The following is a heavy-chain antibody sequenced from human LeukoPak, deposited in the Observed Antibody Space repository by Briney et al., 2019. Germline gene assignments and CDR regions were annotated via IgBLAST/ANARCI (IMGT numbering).Heavy chain of an antibody. D-gene: IGHD4-17*01. J-gene: IGHJ4*02. CDR1: GFSLGTSGMC. Sequence: SGPALVKPTQTLTLTCTFSGFSLGTSGMCVSWIRRPPGKALEWLARIDWDDDKYYSTSLQTRLTISKDTSKNQVVLTMTNMDPVDTATYYCARAFPTVTTFDYWGQGTLVTVSS. CDR3: ARAFPTVTTFDY. V-gene: IGHV2-70*11. CDR2: IDWDDDK.